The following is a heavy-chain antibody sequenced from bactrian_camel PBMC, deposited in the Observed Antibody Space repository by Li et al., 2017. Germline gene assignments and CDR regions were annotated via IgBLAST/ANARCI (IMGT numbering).Heavy chain of an antibody. CDR1: GFTFSSND. D-gene: IGHD2*01. V-gene: IGHV3S40*01. J-gene: IGHJ6*01. Sequence: VQLVESGGGSVQTGGSLRLSCEASGFTFSSNDMSWVRQIPGKGLEWVSTINSGGGTTYYADSVKDGFTISRDNAKSTLYLQLKSLKTEDTALYYCVSSGFGYWGNGTQVTVS. CDR2: INSGGGTT. CDR3: VSSGFGY.